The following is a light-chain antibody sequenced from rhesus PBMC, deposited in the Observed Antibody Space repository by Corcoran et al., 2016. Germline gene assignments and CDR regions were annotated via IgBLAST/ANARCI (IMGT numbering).Light chain of an antibody. CDR2: DVS. Sequence: QSAPTQPPSVSGSPGQSVTSSCTGTSSDVGGYNYVSWYQQHPGKAPKLMIYDVSKRPSGVSDRFSGSKSGNTASLTITGLQAEDEADYYCCSYTSSSTYIFGTGTRLTVL. CDR1: SSDVGGYNY. CDR3: CSYTSSSTYI. V-gene: IGLV2S7*01. J-gene: IGLJ1*01.